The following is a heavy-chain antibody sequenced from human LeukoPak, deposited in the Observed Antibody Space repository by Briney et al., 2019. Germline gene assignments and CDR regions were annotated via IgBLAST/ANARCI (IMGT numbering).Heavy chain of an antibody. CDR1: GFTFSTYW. D-gene: IGHD4-23*01. Sequence: GGSLRLSCAASGFTFSTYWMHWVRQAPGKGLVWVSRINSDGASTNYAGSVEGRFTISRDNAKNTLYLQMNSLRAEDTAVYYCARVNYGGNLFSDYWGQGTLVTVSS. V-gene: IGHV3-74*01. CDR2: INSDGAST. CDR3: ARVNYGGNLFSDY. J-gene: IGHJ4*02.